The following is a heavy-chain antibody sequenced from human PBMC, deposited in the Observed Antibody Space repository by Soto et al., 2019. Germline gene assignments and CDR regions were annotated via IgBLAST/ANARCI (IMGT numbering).Heavy chain of an antibody. J-gene: IGHJ2*01. CDR2: ISFGVTT. CDR3: ATSSVSRLLNHWYFDL. CDR1: GGSISSSDYY. Sequence: SETLSLTCSVSGGSISSSDYYWGWVRQPPGKGLEWIGSISFGVTTYYSPSLRSRLTISIDTSNNQFSLKLSSVTAADTAVYYCATSSVSRLLNHWYFDLWGRGTLVTVPQ. V-gene: IGHV4-39*01.